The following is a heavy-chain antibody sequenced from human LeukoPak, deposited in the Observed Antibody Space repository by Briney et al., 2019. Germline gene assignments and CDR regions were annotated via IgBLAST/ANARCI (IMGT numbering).Heavy chain of an antibody. CDR2: ISSSSSAI. Sequence: TGGSLRLSCAASGFPFNSHHMNWVRQAPGKGLEWVSYISSSSSAIYYADSVKGRFTMSRDDAKNSLYLHMNSLRDEDTAVYYCARDLGGSGDYWGQGTLVTVSS. V-gene: IGHV3-48*02. CDR1: GFPFNSHH. J-gene: IGHJ4*02. D-gene: IGHD3-10*01. CDR3: ARDLGGSGDY.